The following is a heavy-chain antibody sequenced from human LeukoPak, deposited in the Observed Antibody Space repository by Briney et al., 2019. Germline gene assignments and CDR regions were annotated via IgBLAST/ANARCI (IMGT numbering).Heavy chain of an antibody. Sequence: QSGGSLRLSCAASGFTFSSYAMSWVRQAPGKGLEWVSAISGSGGSTYYADSVKGRFTISRDNSKNTLYLQMNSLRAEDTAVYYCAKDLPAARFFDRVSGSGRDYFDYWGQGTLVTVSS. D-gene: IGHD3-10*01. CDR3: AKDLPAARFFDRVSGSGRDYFDY. V-gene: IGHV3-23*01. CDR2: ISGSGGST. J-gene: IGHJ4*02. CDR1: GFTFSSYA.